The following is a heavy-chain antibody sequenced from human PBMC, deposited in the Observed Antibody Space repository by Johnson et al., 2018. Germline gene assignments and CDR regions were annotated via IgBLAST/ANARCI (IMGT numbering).Heavy chain of an antibody. CDR2: ISYDGSNK. V-gene: IGHV3-30*18. D-gene: IGHD2-21*01. Sequence: QVQLVQSGGGVVQPGRSLRLSCAASGFTFSSYGLHWVRQAPGKGLEWVAVISYDGSNKYYADSVKGRFTISRENSKNTLYLQMNSLRAEDTAVYYCAKDRLRGLPSPHNAFDIWGQGTMVTVSS. CDR1: GFTFSSYG. J-gene: IGHJ3*02. CDR3: AKDRLRGLPSPHNAFDI.